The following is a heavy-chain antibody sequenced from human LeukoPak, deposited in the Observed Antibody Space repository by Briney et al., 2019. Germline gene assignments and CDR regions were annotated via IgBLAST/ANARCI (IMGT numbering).Heavy chain of an antibody. Sequence: GGSLRLSCAASGFTFSSYAMSWVRQAPGKGLEWVSAISGSGGSTYYADSVKGRFTISRDNSKNTLYLQMNSLRAEDTAVYYCAKARKGVDTAMGGFDYWGQGTLVTVSS. CDR3: AKARKGVDTAMGGFDY. J-gene: IGHJ4*02. CDR2: ISGSGGST. D-gene: IGHD5-18*01. CDR1: GFTFSSYA. V-gene: IGHV3-23*01.